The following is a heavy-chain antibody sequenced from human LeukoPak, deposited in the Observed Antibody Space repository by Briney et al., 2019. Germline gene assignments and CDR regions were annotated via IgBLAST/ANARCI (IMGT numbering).Heavy chain of an antibody. Sequence: GRSLRLSCAASGFTFSSYGMHWVRQAPGKGLEWVAVISYDGSNKYYADSVKGRFTISRDNSKNTLYLQMNSLRAEDTAVYYCAKASVAARPHYYYMDVWGKGTTVTVSS. V-gene: IGHV3-30*18. J-gene: IGHJ6*03. CDR1: GFTFSSYG. D-gene: IGHD6-6*01. CDR2: ISYDGSNK. CDR3: AKASVAARPHYYYMDV.